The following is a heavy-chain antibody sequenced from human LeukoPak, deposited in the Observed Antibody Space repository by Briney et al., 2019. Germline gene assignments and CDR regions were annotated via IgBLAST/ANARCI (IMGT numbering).Heavy chain of an antibody. J-gene: IGHJ4*02. V-gene: IGHV1-2*02. CDR3: ARGGGTISGVVDY. D-gene: IGHD3-3*01. Sequence: GASVKVSCKASGYTFTGYSIHRVRQAPGQGLEWMGWFNPNSGGTNYAQKFQDRVTMTRDTSINTAYMELSRLRFDDTAVYYCARGGGTISGVVDYWGQGTLVTVSS. CDR1: GYTFTGYS. CDR2: FNPNSGGT.